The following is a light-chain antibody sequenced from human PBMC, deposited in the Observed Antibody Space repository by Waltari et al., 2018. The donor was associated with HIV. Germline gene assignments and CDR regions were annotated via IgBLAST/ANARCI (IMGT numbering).Light chain of an antibody. CDR3: QQGHTTPRT. Sequence: DIQVTQSPSSLSASVGDRVTITCRASQNIYSFLNWYQHKPGKVPKVLIYAASTLENGVPSRFRGTGSSTDFTLTINNVQPEDFATYFCQQGHTTPRTFGQGTNVEIK. CDR2: AAS. CDR1: QNIYSF. V-gene: IGKV1-39*01. J-gene: IGKJ2*01.